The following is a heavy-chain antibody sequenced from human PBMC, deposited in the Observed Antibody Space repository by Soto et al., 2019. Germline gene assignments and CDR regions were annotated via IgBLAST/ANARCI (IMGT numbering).Heavy chain of an antibody. CDR2: IGTAGDT. CDR1: GFTFSSYD. CDR3: ARGRLRFADGGKRILYYFDY. D-gene: IGHD3-3*01. Sequence: GGSLRLSCAASGFTFSSYDMHWVRQATGKGLEWVSAIGTAGDTYYPGSVKGRFTISRENAKNSLYLQMNSLRAEDTAVYYCARGRLRFADGGKRILYYFDYWGQGTLVTVSS. V-gene: IGHV3-13*01. J-gene: IGHJ4*02.